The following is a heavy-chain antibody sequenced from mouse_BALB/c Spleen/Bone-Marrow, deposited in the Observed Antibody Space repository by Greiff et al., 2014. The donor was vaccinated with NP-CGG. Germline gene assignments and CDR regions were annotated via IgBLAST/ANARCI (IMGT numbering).Heavy chain of an antibody. CDR2: ITNGGNYT. Sequence: EVMLVESGGGLVKPGGSLKLSCTASGLSFNSYGMSWVRQTPEKRLEWVATITNGGNYTYYPDSVKGRFTISRDNVKNNLYLQMRSLRSEDTALYYCVRNYYGYDGYFDYWGQGTTLTVSS. D-gene: IGHD2-2*01. CDR3: VRNYYGYDGYFDY. CDR1: GLSFNSYG. J-gene: IGHJ2*01. V-gene: IGHV5-9-2*01.